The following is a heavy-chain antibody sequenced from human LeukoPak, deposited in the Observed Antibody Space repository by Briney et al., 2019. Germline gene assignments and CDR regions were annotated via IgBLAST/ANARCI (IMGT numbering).Heavy chain of an antibody. J-gene: IGHJ5*02. Sequence: SETLSLTCTVSGGSISSYYWSWIRQPPGKGLEWIEYIYYSGSTNYNPSLKSRVTISVDTSKNQFSLKLSSVTAADTAVYYCARESWYRWFDPWGQGTLVTVSS. D-gene: IGHD6-13*01. CDR2: IYYSGST. CDR1: GGSISSYY. V-gene: IGHV4-59*01. CDR3: ARESWYRWFDP.